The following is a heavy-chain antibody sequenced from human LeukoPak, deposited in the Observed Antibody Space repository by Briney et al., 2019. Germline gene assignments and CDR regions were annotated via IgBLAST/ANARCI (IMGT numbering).Heavy chain of an antibody. CDR2: ISYDGSNK. Sequence: GGSLRLSCAASGFTFSSYAMSWVRQAPGKGLEWVAVISYDGSNKYYADSVKGRFTISRDNSKNTLYLQMNSLRAEDTAVYYCAKDRTMYYYDSSGYYFDYWGQGTLVTVSS. D-gene: IGHD3-22*01. CDR1: GFTFSSYA. CDR3: AKDRTMYYYDSSGYYFDY. J-gene: IGHJ4*02. V-gene: IGHV3-30*18.